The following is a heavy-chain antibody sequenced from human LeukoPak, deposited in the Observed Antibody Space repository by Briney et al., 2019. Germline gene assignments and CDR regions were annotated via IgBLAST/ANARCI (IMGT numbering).Heavy chain of an antibody. CDR2: IHRSGST. D-gene: IGHD1-14*01. V-gene: IGHV4-4*02. J-gene: IGHJ4*02. CDR1: LDSTTSNF. CDR3: AREIVGGFNPGAY. Sequence: SETLSLTCTVSLDSTTSNFWSWVRQPPGKGLEWIGEIHRSGSTKYNPSLQSRVTISIDRSKNQIALELSSVTAADTAVYYCAREIVGGFNPGAYWGQGTLVTVSS.